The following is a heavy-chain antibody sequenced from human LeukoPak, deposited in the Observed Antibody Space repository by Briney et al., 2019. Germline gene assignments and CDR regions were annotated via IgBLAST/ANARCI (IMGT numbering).Heavy chain of an antibody. V-gene: IGHV4-39*01. CDR3: ARHADMRTMLAPGAY. CDR2: MYYSGST. J-gene: IGHJ4*02. CDR1: ACSISSCSYD. Sequence: SETLSLTCTASACSISSCSYDWGWIRQPPGKGLEWIGSMYYSGSTYYNPSLKSRVTISVDTTKNQFSLKLSSVTAADTAVYYCARHADMRTMLAPGAYWGQGTLVTVSS. D-gene: IGHD4/OR15-4a*01.